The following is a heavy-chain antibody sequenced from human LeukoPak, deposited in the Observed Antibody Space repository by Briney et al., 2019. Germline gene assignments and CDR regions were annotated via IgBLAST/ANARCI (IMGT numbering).Heavy chain of an antibody. Sequence: SETLSLTCTVSGGSISSYYWSWIRQPPGKGLKWIGYIYYSGSTNYNTSLKSRVTISLDTSKNQFSLKLTSVTAADTAVYYCVRVPDGGWGDYWGQGTLVTVSS. V-gene: IGHV4-59*01. J-gene: IGHJ4*02. CDR1: GGSISSYY. CDR3: VRVPDGGWGDY. CDR2: IYYSGST. D-gene: IGHD6-19*01.